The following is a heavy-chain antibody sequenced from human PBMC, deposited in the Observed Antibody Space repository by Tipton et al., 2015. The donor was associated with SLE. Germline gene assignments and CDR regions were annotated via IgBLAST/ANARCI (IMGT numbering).Heavy chain of an antibody. J-gene: IGHJ4*02. CDR3: ARRYTATGRGFDS. CDR1: GFTFTNYW. Sequence: GSLRLSCIASGFTFTNYWMDWVRQVPGKGLVWVSRISHDGTITNYADSVKGRFTISRDNAKNSLYLQMNSLRVEDTAVYYCARRYTATGRGFDSWGQGTLVTVSS. CDR2: ISHDGTIT. D-gene: IGHD6-13*01. V-gene: IGHV3-74*01.